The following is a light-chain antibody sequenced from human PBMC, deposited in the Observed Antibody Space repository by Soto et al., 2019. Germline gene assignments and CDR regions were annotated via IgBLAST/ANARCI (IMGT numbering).Light chain of an antibody. Sequence: EIVLTQSPATLSLSPGERATLSCRASQSISSHLAWYQQKPGQAPRLVMYDASNRATGIPARFSGSGSGTDFTLTISSLEPEDFAVSYCQQRVNWPLTFGGGTKVEIK. V-gene: IGKV3-11*01. J-gene: IGKJ4*01. CDR3: QQRVNWPLT. CDR1: QSISSH. CDR2: DAS.